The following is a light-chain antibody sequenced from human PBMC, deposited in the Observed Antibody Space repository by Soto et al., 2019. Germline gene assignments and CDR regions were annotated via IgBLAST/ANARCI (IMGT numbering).Light chain of an antibody. CDR3: SSYTSRSTLDV. V-gene: IGLV2-14*01. CDR2: EVS. Sequence: QSALTQTASVSGSPGQSITISCTGTSSDVGGYNYVSWYQQHPGKAPKLMIYEVSNRPSGVSNRFSGSKSGNTASLTISGLQAEDEADYSCSSYTSRSTLDVFGTGTKLTVL. J-gene: IGLJ1*01. CDR1: SSDVGGYNY.